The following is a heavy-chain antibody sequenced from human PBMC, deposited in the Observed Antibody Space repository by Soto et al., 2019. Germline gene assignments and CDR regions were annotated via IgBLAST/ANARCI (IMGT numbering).Heavy chain of an antibody. CDR1: GYSFTTYG. CDR2: ISAYNGNT. J-gene: IGHJ6*02. CDR3: AREGPAPYYYHGMDV. Sequence: QVQLVQSGGEVKKPGASVKVSCKTSGYSFTTYGISWVRQAPGQGLEWMGWISAYNGNTNYAQKLQGRVTMTTDTSTSTAYMELRSLRSDDTAVYYCAREGPAPYYYHGMDVWGQGSTVTVSS. V-gene: IGHV1-18*01.